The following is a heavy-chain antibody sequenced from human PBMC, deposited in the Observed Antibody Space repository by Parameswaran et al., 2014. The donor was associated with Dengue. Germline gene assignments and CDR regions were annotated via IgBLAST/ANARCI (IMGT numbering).Heavy chain of an antibody. CDR2: ISSDGNNK. J-gene: IGHJ4*02. CDR3: ARAVPGLDY. D-gene: IGHD6-19*01. V-gene: IGHV3-30-3*01. Sequence: QPPGKGLEWVAVISSDGNNKYYGDSVKGRFTISRDNSKSTLYLQMNSLRPDDTALYYCARAVPGLDYWGQGSLVTVSS.